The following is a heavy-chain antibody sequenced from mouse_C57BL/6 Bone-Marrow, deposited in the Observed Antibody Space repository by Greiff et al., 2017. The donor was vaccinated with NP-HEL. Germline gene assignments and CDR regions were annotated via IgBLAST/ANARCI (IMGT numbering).Heavy chain of an antibody. Sequence: EVKLQQSGAELVKPGASVKLSCTASGFTITDYYMHWVKQRTEQGLEWIGRIDPEDGDTNYAAKFQGKATITADTSSNTAYLQLSSLTSEDTAVSYWGRRSNYGGYFDDWGQGTTLTVSS. CDR2: IDPEDGDT. V-gene: IGHV14-2*01. D-gene: IGHD2-5*01. CDR1: GFTITDYY. CDR3: GRRSNYGGYFDD. J-gene: IGHJ2*01.